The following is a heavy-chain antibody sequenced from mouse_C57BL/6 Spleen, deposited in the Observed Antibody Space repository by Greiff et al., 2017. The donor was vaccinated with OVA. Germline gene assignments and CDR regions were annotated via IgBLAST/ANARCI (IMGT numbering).Heavy chain of an antibody. V-gene: IGHV5-17*01. Sequence: EVHLVESGGGLVTPGGSLKLSCAASGFTFSDYGMHWVRQAPEKGLEWVAYISSGSSTIYYADTVKGRFTLSRANATNTLFLQMTSLRSEDTAMYYCARQAMDYWGQGTSVTVSS. CDR3: ARQAMDY. J-gene: IGHJ4*01. CDR2: ISSGSSTI. CDR1: GFTFSDYG.